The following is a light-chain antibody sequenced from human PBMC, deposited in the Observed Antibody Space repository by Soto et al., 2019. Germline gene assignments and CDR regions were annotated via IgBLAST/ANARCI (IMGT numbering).Light chain of an antibody. CDR3: MQGTHWPPYT. Sequence: DAVMTQSPLSLPVTLGQPASISCRSSQSLVHSDGNTYLNWFQQRPGQSPRRLIYKVSNRDSGVPERFSGSGSGTNFTLKISRVEAEDVGVYYCMQGTHWPPYTFGQGTKLEIK. CDR1: QSLVHSDGNTY. J-gene: IGKJ2*01. V-gene: IGKV2-30*02. CDR2: KVS.